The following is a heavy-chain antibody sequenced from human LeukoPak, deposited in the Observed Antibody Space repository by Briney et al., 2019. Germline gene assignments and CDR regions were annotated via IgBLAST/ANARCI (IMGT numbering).Heavy chain of an antibody. D-gene: IGHD4-17*01. CDR1: GGSISSYY. CDR3: ARTYGDYVWNYYYMDV. CDR2: IYTSGST. Sequence: PSETLSLTCTVSGGSISSYYWSWIRQPAGKGLEWIGLIYTSGSTNYNPSLRSRVTMSVDPSKNQFSLKLSSVTAADTAVYYCARTYGDYVWNYYYMDVWGKGTTVTVSS. V-gene: IGHV4-4*07. J-gene: IGHJ6*03.